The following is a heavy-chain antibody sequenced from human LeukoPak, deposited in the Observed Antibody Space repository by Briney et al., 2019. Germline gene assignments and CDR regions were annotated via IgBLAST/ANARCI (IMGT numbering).Heavy chain of an antibody. Sequence: SETLSLTCTVSGRSISSHYWSWIRQPAGEGLEWIGRIYTSGSTNYSPSLKSRVTMSVDTAKNQFSLKLSSVAAADTAVYYCGRAGTVTTRGRFDYWGQGTLVTVSS. D-gene: IGHD4-17*01. J-gene: IGHJ4*02. CDR2: IYTSGST. CDR1: GRSISSHY. V-gene: IGHV4-4*07. CDR3: GRAGTVTTRGRFDY.